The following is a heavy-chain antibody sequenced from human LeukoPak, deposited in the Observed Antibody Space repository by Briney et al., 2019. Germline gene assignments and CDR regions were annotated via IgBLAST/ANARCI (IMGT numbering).Heavy chain of an antibody. V-gene: IGHV4-61*02. J-gene: IGHJ6*03. CDR1: GGSISSGDYY. Sequence: SQTLSLTCTVSGGSISSGDYYWCWIRQPAAKGLEWIGRISATGSTHYNPSLKSRATISVDTSKNQFSLKLSSVTAADTAVYYCARSDSSSWGYYYYYHMDVWGKGTTVTLSS. CDR3: ARSDSSSWGYYYYYHMDV. CDR2: ISATGST. D-gene: IGHD6-13*01.